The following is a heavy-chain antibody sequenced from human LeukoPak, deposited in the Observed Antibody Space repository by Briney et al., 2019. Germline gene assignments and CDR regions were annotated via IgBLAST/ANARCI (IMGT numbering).Heavy chain of an antibody. J-gene: IGHJ4*02. Sequence: PSETLSLTCSVSGGSISSYYWSWIRQPSGKGLEWIGYIYYSGSTNYNPSLKSRVTISVDTSKNQFSLKLSSVTAADTAVYYCARGQYSYDDWGQGTLVTVSS. V-gene: IGHV4-59*08. CDR3: ARGQYSYDD. CDR1: GGSISSYY. CDR2: IYYSGST. D-gene: IGHD5-18*01.